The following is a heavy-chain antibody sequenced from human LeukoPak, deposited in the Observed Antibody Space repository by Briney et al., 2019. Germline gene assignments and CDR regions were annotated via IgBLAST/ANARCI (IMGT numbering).Heavy chain of an antibody. V-gene: IGHV4-34*01. CDR2: INHSGST. CDR3: ARRIGQPGGAFDI. J-gene: IGHJ3*02. D-gene: IGHD4-23*01. CDR1: GGSFSGYY. Sequence: SETLSLTCAVYGGSFSGYYWSWIRQPPGKGLEWIGEINHSGSTNYNPSLKSRVTISVDTSKNQFSLKLSSVTAADTAVYYCARRIGQPGGAFDIWGQGTMATVSS.